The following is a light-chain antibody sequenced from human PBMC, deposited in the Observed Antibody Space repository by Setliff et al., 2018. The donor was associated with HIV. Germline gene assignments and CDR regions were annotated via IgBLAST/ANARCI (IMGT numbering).Light chain of an antibody. V-gene: IGLV2-14*01. CDR1: SGDIGAYNY. CDR2: EVS. J-gene: IGLJ1*01. CDR3: CSYTSSSTYV. Sequence: QSALAQPASVSGSPGQSITISCIGTSGDIGAYNYVSWYQQYPDKAPKLMIYEVSNRPLGVSDRFSGSKSGNTASLTISGLQAEDEADYYCCSYTSSSTYVFGTGTKVTVL.